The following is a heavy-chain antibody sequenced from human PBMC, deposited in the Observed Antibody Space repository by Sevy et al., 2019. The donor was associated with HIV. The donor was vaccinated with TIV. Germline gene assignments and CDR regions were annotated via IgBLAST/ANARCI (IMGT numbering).Heavy chain of an antibody. Sequence: GGSLRLSCAASGFTFSNYNMNWVRQAPGKGLEWVSYISSSSSTIYYADSVKGRFTISRDNAKNSLYLQMNSLRAEDTAVYYCARDGNGLFDYWGQGTLVTVSS. CDR3: ARDGNGLFDY. D-gene: IGHD2-8*01. J-gene: IGHJ4*02. CDR1: GFTFSNYN. CDR2: ISSSSSTI. V-gene: IGHV3-48*01.